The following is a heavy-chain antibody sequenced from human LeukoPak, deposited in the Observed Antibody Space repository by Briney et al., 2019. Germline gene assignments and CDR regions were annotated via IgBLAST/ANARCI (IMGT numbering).Heavy chain of an antibody. CDR2: ICTSGST. CDR1: GGSISSYY. V-gene: IGHV4-4*07. Sequence: PSETLSLTCTVSGGSISSYYWSWIRQPAGKGLEWIGRICTSGSTNYNPSLKRRGTMSVDTSKNQFSLKLSSVTAEDTAVYYCASDLNPLIVGAKRAFDIWGQGTMVTVSS. D-gene: IGHD1-26*01. CDR3: ASDLNPLIVGAKRAFDI. J-gene: IGHJ3*02.